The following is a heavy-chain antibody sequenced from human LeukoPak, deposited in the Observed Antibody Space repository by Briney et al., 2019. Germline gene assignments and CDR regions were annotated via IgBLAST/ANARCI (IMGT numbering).Heavy chain of an antibody. V-gene: IGHV3-66*01. D-gene: IGHD3-22*01. CDR3: ARVGYHYDSSGYYHFGY. CDR2: IYSGGVT. CDR1: GFTVSSNY. J-gene: IGHJ4*02. Sequence: PGGSLRLSCAASGFTVSSNYMSWVRQAPGKGLEWVSVIYSGGVTYYADSVKGRFTTSRDNSKNTLYLQINSLRTEDTDVYYCARVGYHYDSSGYYHFGYWGQGTLVTVSS.